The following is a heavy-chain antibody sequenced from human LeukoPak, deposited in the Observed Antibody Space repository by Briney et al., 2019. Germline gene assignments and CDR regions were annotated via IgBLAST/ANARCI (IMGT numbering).Heavy chain of an antibody. V-gene: IGHV3-9*01. CDR1: GFTFDDYA. Sequence: GGSLRLSCAASGFTFDDYAMHWVRQAPGKGLEWVSGISWNSGSIGYADSVKGRFTISRDNAKNSLYLQMNSLRAEDTALYYCAKGRDKYQLLSKNWFDPWGQETLVTVSS. CDR3: AKGRDKYQLLSKNWFDP. D-gene: IGHD2-2*01. J-gene: IGHJ5*02. CDR2: ISWNSGSI.